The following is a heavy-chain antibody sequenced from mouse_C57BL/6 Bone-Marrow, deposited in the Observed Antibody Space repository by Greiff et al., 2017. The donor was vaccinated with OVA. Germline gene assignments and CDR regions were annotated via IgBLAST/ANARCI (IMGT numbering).Heavy chain of an antibody. J-gene: IGHJ3*01. Sequence: VQLKESGPGLVKPSQSLSLTCSVTGYSITSGYYWNWIRQFPGNKLEWMCYISYDGSNNYNPSLKNRIPITRDTSKNQFFLKLNSVTTEDTATYYCARDRYSWFAYWGQGTLVTVSA. CDR3: ARDRYSWFAY. CDR2: ISYDGSN. V-gene: IGHV3-6*01. D-gene: IGHD1-1*01. CDR1: GYSITSGYY.